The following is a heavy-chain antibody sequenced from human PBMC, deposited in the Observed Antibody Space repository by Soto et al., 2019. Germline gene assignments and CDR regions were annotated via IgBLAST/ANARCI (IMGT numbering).Heavy chain of an antibody. V-gene: IGHV3-23*01. J-gene: IGHJ5*02. CDR2: ISGSGGST. CDR1: GFAVSSYA. D-gene: IGHD6-13*01. CDR3: AKGSIAAAALNWFDP. Sequence: LRLSCAASGFAVSSYAMSWVRQAPGKGLEWVSAISGSGGSTYYADSVKGRFTISRDNSKNTLYLQMNSLRAEDTAVYYCAKGSIAAAALNWFDPWGQGTLVTVSS.